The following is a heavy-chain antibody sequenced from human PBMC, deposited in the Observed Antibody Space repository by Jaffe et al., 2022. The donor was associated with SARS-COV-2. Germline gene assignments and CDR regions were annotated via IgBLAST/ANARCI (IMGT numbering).Heavy chain of an antibody. D-gene: IGHD4-17*01. CDR1: GFTFSSYS. Sequence: EVQLVESGGGLVKPGGSLRLSCAASGFTFSSYSMNWVRQAPGKGLEWVSYIDGRSTFIYYADSVRGRFTISRDNAKNSLYLQMISLRAEDTAVYYCAGQSPFGDYETFDAWGQGTLVTVSS. V-gene: IGHV3-21*01. CDR2: IDGRSTFI. J-gene: IGHJ4*02. CDR3: AGQSPFGDYETFDA.